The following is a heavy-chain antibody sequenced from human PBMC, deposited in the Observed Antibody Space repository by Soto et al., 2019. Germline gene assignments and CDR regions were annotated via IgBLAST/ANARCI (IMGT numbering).Heavy chain of an antibody. D-gene: IGHD3-22*01. V-gene: IGHV3-23*01. Sequence: EVQLLESGGGLVQPGGSLRLSCEVSGFTFINYAMTWVRQPPGKGLEWVSGISGDGDSTYYADAAKGRFTISRDNPKNKRFLEMKTQRVEDTAVYYCAKFIRWRVSPDSCVDSWGLGTLVTVSS. J-gene: IGHJ4*02. CDR3: AKFIRWRVSPDSCVDS. CDR2: ISGDGDST. CDR1: GFTFINYA.